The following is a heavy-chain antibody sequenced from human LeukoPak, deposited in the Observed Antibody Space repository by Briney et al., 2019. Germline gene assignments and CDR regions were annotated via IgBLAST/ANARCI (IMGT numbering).Heavy chain of an antibody. J-gene: IGHJ3*02. Sequence: ASVKVSCKASGYTFISYYMHWVRQAPGQGLEWMGVINPSAGSTRYAQKFQGRVTMTRDMSTSLVYMDLSSLGSDDTAVYYCARANVGAAFDIWGQGTMVTVSS. CDR3: ARANVGAAFDI. CDR2: INPSAGST. D-gene: IGHD1-26*01. CDR1: GYTFISYY. V-gene: IGHV1-46*01.